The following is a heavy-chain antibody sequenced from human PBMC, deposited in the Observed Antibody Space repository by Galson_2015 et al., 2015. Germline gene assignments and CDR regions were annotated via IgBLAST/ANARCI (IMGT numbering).Heavy chain of an antibody. CDR2: TYYRSKWYN. CDR1: GDSVSSNSAA. D-gene: IGHD6-19*01. CDR3: ARESSSRGWIGLRSSDL. Sequence: CAISGDSVSSNSAAWNWIRQSPSRGLEWLGRTYYRSKWYNDYAVSVKSRITINPDTSKNQFSLQLNSVTPEDTAVYYCARESSSRGWIGLRSSDLGAVGPLVPFPS. V-gene: IGHV6-1*01. J-gene: IGHJ2*01.